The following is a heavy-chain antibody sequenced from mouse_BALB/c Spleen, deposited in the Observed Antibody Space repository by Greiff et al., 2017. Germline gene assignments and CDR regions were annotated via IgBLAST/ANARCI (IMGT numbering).Heavy chain of an antibody. D-gene: IGHD1-1*01. CDR1: GYTFTDYN. CDR3: ASGGGSSYDAMDY. J-gene: IGHJ4*01. Sequence: EVQLQQSGPELVKPGASVKISCKASGYTFTDYNMHWVKQSHGKSLEWIGYIYPYNGGTGYNQKFKGKATLTVDKSSSTAFMHLNSLTSEDSAVYYCASGGGSSYDAMDYWGQGTSVTVSS. CDR2: IYPYNGGT. V-gene: IGHV1S29*02.